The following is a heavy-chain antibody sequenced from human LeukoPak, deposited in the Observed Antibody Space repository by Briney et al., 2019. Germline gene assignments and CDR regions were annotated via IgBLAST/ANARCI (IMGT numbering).Heavy chain of an antibody. CDR2: ISSNGGST. Sequence: GGSLRLSCSASGFTFSSYAMHWVRRAPGTGLEYVSAISSNGGSTYYADSVKGRFTISRDNSKNTLYLQMSSLRAEDTAVYYCVKPGLGYFDSYYFDYWGQGTLVTVSS. D-gene: IGHD3-9*01. CDR1: GFTFSSYA. V-gene: IGHV3-64D*06. J-gene: IGHJ4*02. CDR3: VKPGLGYFDSYYFDY.